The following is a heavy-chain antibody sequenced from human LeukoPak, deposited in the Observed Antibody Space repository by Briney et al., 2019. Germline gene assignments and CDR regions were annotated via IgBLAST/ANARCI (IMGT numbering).Heavy chain of an antibody. V-gene: IGHV3-48*02. Sequence: GGSLRLSCGASGFVFSSYTMNWVRQTPGKGLEWIAYIRYSNSDTDYADSVKGRFTVSRDDAKNSLYLQMNSLRDEDTAVYYCARESDYGDYWGVWGQGTTVTVSS. J-gene: IGHJ6*02. CDR3: ARESDYGDYWGV. CDR2: IRYSNSDT. D-gene: IGHD4-17*01. CDR1: GFVFSSYT.